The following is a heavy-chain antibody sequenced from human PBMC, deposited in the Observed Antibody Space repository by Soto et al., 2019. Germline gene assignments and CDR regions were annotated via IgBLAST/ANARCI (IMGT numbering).Heavy chain of an antibody. CDR2: IGGAGDST. CDR1: GFSFNSYA. CDR3: TGATYLDY. V-gene: IGHV3-23*01. Sequence: EVQLLESGGGLVQPGGSVRLSCAASGFSFNSYAMSWVRQAPGKGLEWVSHIGGAGDSTYYADSVKGRFTISRDNSKKTVYLQMESRRAEDTAVYYCTGATYLDYWGQGTLVTVSS. J-gene: IGHJ4*02.